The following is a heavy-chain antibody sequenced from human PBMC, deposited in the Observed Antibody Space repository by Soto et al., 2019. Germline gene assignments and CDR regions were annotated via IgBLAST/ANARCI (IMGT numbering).Heavy chain of an antibody. V-gene: IGHV1-46*03. CDR2: INPSGGST. CDR1: GYTFTSYY. CDR3: ARDLERQEGEYYYYKDV. Sequence: ASVKVSCKASGYTFTSYYMHWVRQAPGQGLEWMGIINPSGGSTSYAQKFQGRVTMTRDTSTSTVYMELSSLRSEDTAVYYCARDLERQEGEYYYYKDVWGKGTTVTVSS. J-gene: IGHJ6*03. D-gene: IGHD1-1*01.